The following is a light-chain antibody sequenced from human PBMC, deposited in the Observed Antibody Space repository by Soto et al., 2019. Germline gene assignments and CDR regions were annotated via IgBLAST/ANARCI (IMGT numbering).Light chain of an antibody. CDR2: GAS. J-gene: IGKJ5*01. CDR3: QQYGSSLIT. CDR1: QSVSSSY. V-gene: IGKV3-20*01. Sequence: EIVLTQSPGTLSLSPEEKATLSCRACQSVSSSYLAWYQQKPGQAPRLLIYGASSRVTGIPDRFSGSGSGTDFTLTISRLEPEDFAVYYCQQYGSSLITFGQGTRLEIK.